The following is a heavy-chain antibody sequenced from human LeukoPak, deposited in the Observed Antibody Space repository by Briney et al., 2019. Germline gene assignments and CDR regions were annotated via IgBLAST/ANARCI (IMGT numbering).Heavy chain of an antibody. D-gene: IGHD5-18*01. CDR3: ARDYGGYSYGFFDY. Sequence: PGGYLRLSCAASGFTFSTYSMNWVRQAPGKGLEWVSSISSSSSYIYYADSVKGRFTISRDNAKNSLYLQMNSLRAEDTAVYYCARDYGGYSYGFFDYWGQGTLVTVSS. J-gene: IGHJ4*02. CDR2: ISSSSSYI. V-gene: IGHV3-21*01. CDR1: GFTFSTYS.